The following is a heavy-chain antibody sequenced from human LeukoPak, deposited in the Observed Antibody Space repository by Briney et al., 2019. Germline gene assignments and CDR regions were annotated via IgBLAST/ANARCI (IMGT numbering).Heavy chain of an antibody. CDR3: AKGGEAIRGYLDY. J-gene: IGHJ4*02. CDR2: ISWNSDII. CDR1: GFTFDDYG. D-gene: IGHD2-2*02. Sequence: PGRSLRLSCAASGFTFDDYGIHWVRQAPGKGLEWVSGISWNSDIIGYADSVKGRFTISRDNAKNSLYLQMNSLRAEDTALYYCAKGGEAIRGYLDYWGQGTLVTVSS. V-gene: IGHV3-9*01.